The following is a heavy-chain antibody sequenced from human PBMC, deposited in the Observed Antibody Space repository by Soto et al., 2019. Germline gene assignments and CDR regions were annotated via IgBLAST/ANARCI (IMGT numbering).Heavy chain of an antibody. D-gene: IGHD5-18*01. Sequence: VQLLQSGGGEVQPGGSLRVSCAASGFKFGSYGMLWVRQAPGKGLEWVSFISFDGSTQHYADSVKGRFTISRDNSEKKLDLKLKPLRTDESAEYYCAREGVVALVSRVPPDYWGQGALVTVSS. J-gene: IGHJ4*02. CDR1: GFKFGSYG. CDR3: AREGVVALVSRVPPDY. CDR2: ISFDGSTQ. V-gene: IGHV3-30*03.